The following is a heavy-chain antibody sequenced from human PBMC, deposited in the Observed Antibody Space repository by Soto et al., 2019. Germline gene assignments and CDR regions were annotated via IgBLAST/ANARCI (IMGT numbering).Heavy chain of an antibody. D-gene: IGHD3-10*01. CDR1: GYIFTSYW. CDR3: ARGNRLSYYYYGMDV. Sequence: GESLKISCKGSGYIFTSYWNSWVRQMPGKGLEWMGRIDPRDSYTNYSPPFQGQVTISADKSISTAYLQWSSLKASDTAMYYCARGNRLSYYYYGMDVWGQGTTVTVS. CDR2: IDPRDSYT. V-gene: IGHV5-10-1*04. J-gene: IGHJ6*02.